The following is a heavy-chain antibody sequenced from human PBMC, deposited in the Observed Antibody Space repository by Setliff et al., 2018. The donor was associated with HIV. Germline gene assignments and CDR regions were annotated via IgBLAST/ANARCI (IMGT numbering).Heavy chain of an antibody. CDR1: GYTFSSYD. D-gene: IGHD3-3*02. Sequence: ASVKVSCKASGYTFSSYDINWVRQATGQGLEWMGWMDPNSGNTGYAQKFQGRVTMTRNTYISTAYMELRRPKSEDTAVYYCATSTLGWSDDAFDIWGQGTMVTVSS. J-gene: IGHJ3*02. CDR2: MDPNSGNT. V-gene: IGHV1-8*02. CDR3: ATSTLGWSDDAFDI.